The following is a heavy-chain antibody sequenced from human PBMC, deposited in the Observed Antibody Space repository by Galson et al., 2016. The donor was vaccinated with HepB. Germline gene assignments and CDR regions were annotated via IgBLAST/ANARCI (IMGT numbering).Heavy chain of an antibody. V-gene: IGHV4-61*01. CDR1: GGSVSGGNYY. CDR3: ARCQRTEVAVAMVFDY. CDR2: IYYSGST. J-gene: IGHJ4*02. Sequence: SETLSLTCIASGGSVSGGNYYWSWIRQSPGKGPEWIGYIYYSGSTTYNPSLESRVTISLDTSKNQFSLNLTSVTAADTAVYHCARCQRTEVAVAMVFDYWGQGALFTVSS. D-gene: IGHD2-2*01.